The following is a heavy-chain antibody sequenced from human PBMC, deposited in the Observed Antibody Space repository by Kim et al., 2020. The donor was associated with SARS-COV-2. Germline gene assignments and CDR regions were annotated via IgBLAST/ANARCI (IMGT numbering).Heavy chain of an antibody. V-gene: IGHV3-23*01. J-gene: IGHJ4*02. Sequence: GGSLRLSCAASGFTFSSYAMSRVRQAPGKGLEWVSAISGSGGSTYYADSVKGRFTISRDNSKNTLYLQMNSLRAEDTAVYYCALHLTYSSSSGLYYWGQGTLVTVSS. D-gene: IGHD6-6*01. CDR2: ISGSGGST. CDR1: GFTFSSYA. CDR3: ALHLTYSSSSGLYY.